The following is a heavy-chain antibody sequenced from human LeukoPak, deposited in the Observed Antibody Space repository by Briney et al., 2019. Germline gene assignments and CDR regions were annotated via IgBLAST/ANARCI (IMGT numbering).Heavy chain of an antibody. CDR2: VDPEDGET. CDR1: GYTRTELA. CDR3: ATATISPNYYMDV. V-gene: IGHV1-24*01. Sequence: ASVKVSCKVAGYTRTELAMHWGRQGPGKGLEWMGGVDPEDGETIYAQKFQSRVTMTEDTSTDTAYMALSSLRSEDTAVYYCATATISPNYYMDVWGKGTTVTVSS. J-gene: IGHJ6*03. D-gene: IGHD3-3*01.